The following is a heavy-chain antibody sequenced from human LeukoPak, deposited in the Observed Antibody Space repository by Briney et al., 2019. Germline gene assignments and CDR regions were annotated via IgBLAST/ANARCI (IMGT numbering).Heavy chain of an antibody. D-gene: IGHD1-26*01. J-gene: IGHJ5*02. V-gene: IGHV1-2*02. CDR2: INPYSGGT. CDR3: FPIVDEWGGRVDP. Sequence: ASVKVSCKASGSTFTGYYMHWVRRAPGQGLGWRGWINPYSGGTNYAKKFQGRVTMTTDTSISTAYLELSRLRSEDTAVSYCFPIVDEWGGRVDPWGQRTLVTVSS. CDR1: GSTFTGYY.